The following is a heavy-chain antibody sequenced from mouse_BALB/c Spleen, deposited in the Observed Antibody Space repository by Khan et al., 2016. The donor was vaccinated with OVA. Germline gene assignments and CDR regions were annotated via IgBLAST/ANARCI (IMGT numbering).Heavy chain of an antibody. Sequence: EVQLQESGAELVKPGASVKLSCTASGFNIKDTYIHWIMQRPEQGLEWIGRIDPATGNSNYDPKFQGKATITADNSSNTAYLHLTGLTSEATAVYYCARTAIHYYGSYTMDYWGHGTSVTVSS. CDR1: GFNIKDTY. J-gene: IGHJ4*01. V-gene: IGHV14-3*02. CDR3: ARTAIHYYGSYTMDY. CDR2: IDPATGNS. D-gene: IGHD1-2*01.